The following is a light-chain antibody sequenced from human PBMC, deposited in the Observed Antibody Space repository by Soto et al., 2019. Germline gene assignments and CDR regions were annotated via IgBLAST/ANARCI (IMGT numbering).Light chain of an antibody. V-gene: IGKV3-20*01. J-gene: IGKJ5*01. Sequence: EIVRTESPGTRSVCRCQRATLSCSASQSVSSNLAWYQQKPGQAPRLLVYGASNRATGIPDRFSGSGSETDFTLTISRLEPEDFAVYYCQKYDNSPITFGKGTQLEIK. CDR2: GAS. CDR3: QKYDNSPIT. CDR1: QSVSSN.